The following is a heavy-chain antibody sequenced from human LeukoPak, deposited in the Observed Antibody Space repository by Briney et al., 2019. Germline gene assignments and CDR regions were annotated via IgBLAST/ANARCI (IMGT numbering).Heavy chain of an antibody. CDR1: GGSLNSFSRY. Sequence: SETLSLTCSVPGGSLNSFSRYWAWIRQPPGKGLEWIGCIFSSGSTYYNPSLQSRVTFSLDKSNNHFALKLTSLTAADTAVYYCARGLAHGGIANWFDPWGQGTLVTVSS. J-gene: IGHJ5*02. CDR2: IFSSGST. CDR3: ARGLAHGGIANWFDP. D-gene: IGHD2-21*01. V-gene: IGHV4-39*06.